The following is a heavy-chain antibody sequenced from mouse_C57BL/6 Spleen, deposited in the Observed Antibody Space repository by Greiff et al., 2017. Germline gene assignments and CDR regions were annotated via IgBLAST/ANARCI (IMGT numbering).Heavy chain of an antibody. J-gene: IGHJ2*01. D-gene: IGHD1-1*01. CDR2: IYPGDGDT. V-gene: IGHV1-80*01. Sequence: VQQQHSGAELVKPGASVKISCKASGYAFSSYWMNWAKQRPGQGLEWIGQIYPGDGDTNYNGKFKGKATLTADKSSSTAYMQLSSLTSEDSAVYFCARGTTVVATDYFDYWGQGTTLTVSS. CDR1: GYAFSSYW. CDR3: ARGTTVVATDYFDY.